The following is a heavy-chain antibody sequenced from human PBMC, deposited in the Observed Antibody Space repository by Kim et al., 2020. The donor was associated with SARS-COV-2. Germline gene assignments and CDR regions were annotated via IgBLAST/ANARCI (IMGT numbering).Heavy chain of an antibody. CDR3: ARTLVLSGYYGMDV. J-gene: IGHJ6*02. V-gene: IGHV3-33*01. Sequence: YSAAVQGLFTISRDNADTTLYLQMNSLRAEDTAVYYCARTLVLSGYYGMDVWGQWTTVTVSS. D-gene: IGHD3-10*01.